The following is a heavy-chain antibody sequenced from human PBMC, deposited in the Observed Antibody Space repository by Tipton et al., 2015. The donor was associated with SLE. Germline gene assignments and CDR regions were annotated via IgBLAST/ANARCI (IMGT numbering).Heavy chain of an antibody. CDR2: IYHSGST. V-gene: IGHV4-59*11. Sequence: TLSLTCTVSGGSISSHYWSWIRQPPGKGLEWIGSIYHSGSTYYNPSLKSRVTISVDTSKNQFSLKLSSVTAADTAVYYCARELRDAFDIWGQGTMVTVSS. CDR3: ARELRDAFDI. CDR1: GGSISSHY. J-gene: IGHJ3*02.